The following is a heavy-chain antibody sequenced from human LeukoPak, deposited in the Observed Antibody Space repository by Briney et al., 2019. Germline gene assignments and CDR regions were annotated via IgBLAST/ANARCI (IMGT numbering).Heavy chain of an antibody. CDR2: TSGSGGTT. CDR1: GFTFSNYA. CDR3: AKDTGQWPVRAFDY. V-gene: IGHV3-23*01. D-gene: IGHD6-19*01. Sequence: PGGSLRLSCAASGFTFSNYAMSWVRQAPGKGLEWVSGTSGSGGTTYYADSVKGRFTISRDNSKDTLYLQMKSLRAEDTALYYCAKDTGQWPVRAFDYWGQGTLVTVSS. J-gene: IGHJ4*02.